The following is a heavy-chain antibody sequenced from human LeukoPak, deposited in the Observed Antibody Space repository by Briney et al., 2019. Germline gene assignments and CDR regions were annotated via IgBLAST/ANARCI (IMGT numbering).Heavy chain of an antibody. CDR1: GYTFTSYY. J-gene: IGHJ4*02. D-gene: IGHD1-7*01. V-gene: IGHV1-46*01. Sequence: ASVKVSCKASGYTFTSYYMHWVRQAPGQGLEWMGIINPSGGSTSYAQKFQGRVTMTRDMSTSTVYMELSSLRSEDTAVYYCARDWSRAGTTLLSVDYFDYWGQGTLVTVSS. CDR3: ARDWSRAGTTLLSVDYFDY. CDR2: INPSGGST.